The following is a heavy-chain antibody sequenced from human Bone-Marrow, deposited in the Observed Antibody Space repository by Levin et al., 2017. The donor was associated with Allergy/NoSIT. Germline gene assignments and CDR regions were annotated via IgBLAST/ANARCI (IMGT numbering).Heavy chain of an antibody. D-gene: IGHD3-10*01. CDR1: GYTFTSYY. CDR3: ARQLRITMVRGQNPTTLRYYYMDV. Sequence: ASVKVSCKASGYTFTSYYMHWVRQAPGQGLEWMGIINPSGGSTSYAQKFQGRVTMTRDTSTSTVYMELSSLRSEDTAVYYCARQLRITMVRGQNPTTLRYYYMDVWGKGTTVTVSS. CDR2: INPSGGST. V-gene: IGHV1-46*03. J-gene: IGHJ6*03.